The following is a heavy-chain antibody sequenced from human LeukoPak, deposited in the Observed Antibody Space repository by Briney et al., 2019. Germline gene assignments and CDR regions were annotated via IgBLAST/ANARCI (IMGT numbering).Heavy chain of an antibody. J-gene: IGHJ4*02. CDR3: AKGSYYDSSGSFYFDY. CDR1: GFTFSSYA. CDR2: ISGSGDNT. Sequence: GGSLRLSCAASGFTFSSYAMSWVRKAPGKGLEWVSGISGSGDNTYYADSVKGRFTISRDNSKNALYVQVNSLGTEDTAAYYCAKGSYYDSSGSFYFDYWGQGTLVTVSS. V-gene: IGHV3-23*01. D-gene: IGHD3-22*01.